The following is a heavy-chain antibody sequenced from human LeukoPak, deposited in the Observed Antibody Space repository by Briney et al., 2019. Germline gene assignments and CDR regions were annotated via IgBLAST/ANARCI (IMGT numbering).Heavy chain of an antibody. J-gene: IGHJ3*02. Sequence: ASVKVSCKASGGTFSSYAISWVRQAPGQGLEWMGGIIPIFGTANYAQKFQGRVTITADNSTSTAYMELSSLRSEDTAVYYCARGQSPYGSGSYVSGAFDIWGQGTMVTVCS. D-gene: IGHD3-10*01. V-gene: IGHV1-69*06. CDR1: GGTFSSYA. CDR3: ARGQSPYGSGSYVSGAFDI. CDR2: IIPIFGTA.